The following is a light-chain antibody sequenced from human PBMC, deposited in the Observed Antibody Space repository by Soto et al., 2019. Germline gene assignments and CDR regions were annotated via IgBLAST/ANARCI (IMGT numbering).Light chain of an antibody. Sequence: EIVLTQSPGTLSLSPGERATLSCRASPSLSSSQLAWYQQKVGRAPRLLIHDASSRATGIPDRFSGSGSGTDFTLTITRLEPEDFAVYYCQQYGGSPRTFGQGTRLEIK. CDR1: PSLSSSQ. J-gene: IGKJ5*01. CDR3: QQYGGSPRT. V-gene: IGKV3-20*01. CDR2: DAS.